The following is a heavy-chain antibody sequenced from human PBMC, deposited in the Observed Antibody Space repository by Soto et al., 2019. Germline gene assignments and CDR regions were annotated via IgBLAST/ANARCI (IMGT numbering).Heavy chain of an antibody. CDR2: ISGSGGST. Sequence: GGSLRLSCAASGFTFSSYAMSWVRQAPGKGLEWVSAISGSGGSTYYADSVKGRFTISRDNSKNTLYLQMNSLRAEDTAVYYCAKARTSFTVGRYYYDSSGYYYDYWGQGTLVTVSS. CDR1: GFTFSSYA. V-gene: IGHV3-23*01. D-gene: IGHD3-22*01. CDR3: AKARTSFTVGRYYYDSSGYYYDY. J-gene: IGHJ4*02.